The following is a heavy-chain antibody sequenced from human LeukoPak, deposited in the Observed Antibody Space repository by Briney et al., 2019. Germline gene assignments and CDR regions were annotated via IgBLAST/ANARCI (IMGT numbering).Heavy chain of an antibody. CDR2: IYPRDGST. D-gene: IGHD5-18*01. V-gene: IGHV1-46*01. CDR3: ARDGAHLPLSAESYGYYFDY. J-gene: IGHJ4*02. CDR1: GYTFTSNY. Sequence: ASVKVSCKASGYTFTSNYIHWVRQAPGQGLEWMGMIYPRDGSTSYAQKFQGRVTVTRDTSTSTVHMELSGLRSEDTAVYYCARDGAHLPLSAESYGYYFDYWGQGTLVTVSS.